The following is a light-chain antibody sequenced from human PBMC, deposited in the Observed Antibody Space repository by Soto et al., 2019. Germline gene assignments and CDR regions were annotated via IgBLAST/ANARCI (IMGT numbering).Light chain of an antibody. CDR3: QQYNNWPQIT. V-gene: IGKV3-20*01. Sequence: EIVLPQSPGTLSLSPGERATLSCRASQSVTSTQLAWYQQKLGQAPRLVIYGASSRATGIPDTISGSGSGTDFTLTISSLQSEDFAVYYCQQYNNWPQITFGQGTRLEIK. CDR2: GAS. J-gene: IGKJ5*01. CDR1: QSVTSTQ.